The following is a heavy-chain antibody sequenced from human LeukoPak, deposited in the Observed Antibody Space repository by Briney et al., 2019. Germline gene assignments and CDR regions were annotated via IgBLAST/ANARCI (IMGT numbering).Heavy chain of an antibody. D-gene: IGHD3-22*01. CDR1: RGTFDSYG. Sequence: SVKVSCKAPRGTFDSYGISWVRQAPGQGLEWMGGVMAIFGRVKYGQKFQGSATITTDASTSTAYMELSSLTSEDTGVYYCARGELGDRSGFSFFDYWGQGTLVTVSS. CDR2: VMAIFGRV. V-gene: IGHV1-69*05. J-gene: IGHJ4*02. CDR3: ARGELGDRSGFSFFDY.